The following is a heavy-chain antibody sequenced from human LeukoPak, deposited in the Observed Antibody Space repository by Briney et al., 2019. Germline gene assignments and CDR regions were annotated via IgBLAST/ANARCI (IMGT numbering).Heavy chain of an antibody. CDR1: GFSVNRDY. Sequence: GESLTLSCPPSGFSVNRDYMSWVRQSPGKGLEWVSVVYNDGRTFYADSVKGRFTISRDDSKNTVFLQMNRLRPEDTAIYFCTRGSPTVSAGYNWGRGTVVIVSS. J-gene: IGHJ4*02. V-gene: IGHV3-53*01. CDR2: VYNDGRT. D-gene: IGHD1-1*01. CDR3: TRGSPTVSAGYN.